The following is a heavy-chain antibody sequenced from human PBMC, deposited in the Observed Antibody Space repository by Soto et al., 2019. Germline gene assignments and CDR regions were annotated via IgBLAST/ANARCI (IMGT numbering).Heavy chain of an antibody. CDR2: IYYSGST. CDR3: ARRRTYSSSSEPGN. Sequence: SETLSHTCTVSGGSISSSSYYWGWIRQPPGKGLEWIGSIYYSGSTYYNPSLKSRVTISVDTSKNQFSLKLSSVTAADTAVYYCARRRTYSSSSEPGNRGQGTLVTVSS. J-gene: IGHJ4*02. V-gene: IGHV4-39*01. D-gene: IGHD6-6*01. CDR1: GGSISSSSYY.